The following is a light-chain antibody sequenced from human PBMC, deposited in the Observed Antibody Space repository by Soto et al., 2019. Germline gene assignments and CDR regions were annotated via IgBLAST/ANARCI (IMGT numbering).Light chain of an antibody. CDR3: SSYAGSNNCGV. CDR2: EVS. Sequence: QSALTQPPSASESPGQSVTISCTGTSSDVGGYNSVSWYQQHPGKAPKLMIYEVSKRPSGVPDRFSGSKSGNTASLTVSGFQEEDEADSYCSSYAGSNNCGVFGTGTKVTVL. J-gene: IGLJ1*01. CDR1: SSDVGGYNS. V-gene: IGLV2-8*01.